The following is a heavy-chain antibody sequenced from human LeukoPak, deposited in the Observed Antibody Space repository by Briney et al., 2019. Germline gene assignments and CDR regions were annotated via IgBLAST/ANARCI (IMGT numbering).Heavy chain of an antibody. J-gene: IGHJ4*02. V-gene: IGHV3-64D*06. CDR3: VKEGYSYGYVIWPFFDY. CDR1: VFTLSSYA. CDR2: ISSNGGST. D-gene: IGHD5-18*01. Sequence: PGGSLRLSCSASVFTLSSYAMHWVRQAPGKGLEYDSAISSNGGSTYYADSVKGRFTISRDNSKNTLYLQMSSLRAEDTAVYYYVKEGYSYGYVIWPFFDYWGQGTLVTVSS.